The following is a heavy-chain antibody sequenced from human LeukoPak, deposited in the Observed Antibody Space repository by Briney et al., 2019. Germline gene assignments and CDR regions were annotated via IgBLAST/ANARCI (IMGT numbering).Heavy chain of an antibody. D-gene: IGHD1-26*01. Sequence: SETLSLTCTVSRGSISSYYWSWIRQPAGKGLEWIGRIYTSGSSNYNPSLKSRVIMSADTSKNQFSLKLSSVTAADTAVYYCARDGSYSHFDFWGQGTLVTVSS. V-gene: IGHV4-4*07. J-gene: IGHJ4*02. CDR1: RGSISSYY. CDR2: IYTSGSS. CDR3: ARDGSYSHFDF.